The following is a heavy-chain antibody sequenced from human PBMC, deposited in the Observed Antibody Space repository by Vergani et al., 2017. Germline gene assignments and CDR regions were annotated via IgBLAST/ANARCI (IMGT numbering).Heavy chain of an antibody. Sequence: QVQLVESGGGVVQPGRSLRLSCVASGFAFRTYGMHWVRQAPGKGLEWVAIIWYDGSNAYYADSVKGRFTISRDNSKNTLYLQMSSLRAEDTAVYYCARDQVPAAIRLNVGNYMDVWGKGTTVSVSS. CDR3: ARDQVPAAIRLNVGNYMDV. CDR1: GFAFRTYG. V-gene: IGHV3-33*01. J-gene: IGHJ6*03. D-gene: IGHD2-2*02. CDR2: IWYDGSNA.